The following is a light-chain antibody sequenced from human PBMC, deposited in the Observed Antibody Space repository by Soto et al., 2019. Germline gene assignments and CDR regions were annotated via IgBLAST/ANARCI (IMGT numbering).Light chain of an antibody. J-gene: IGKJ1*01. CDR3: QQYNSAPWT. Sequence: IQMTQSSSSTSESVRDRPTITCRASQGISNYLAWHQQKPGKAPKLLIYAASTLQSGVPYRFSGSGSGTDFTLTISRLKPEDVATYYCQQYNSAPWTFGQGTKVDIK. CDR1: QGISNY. CDR2: AAS. V-gene: IGKV1-27*01.